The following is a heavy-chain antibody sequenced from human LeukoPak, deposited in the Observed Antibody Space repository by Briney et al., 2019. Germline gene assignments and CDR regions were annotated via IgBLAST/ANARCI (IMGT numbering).Heavy chain of an antibody. D-gene: IGHD3-9*01. CDR1: GFTFTSSA. CDR3: ARDHYDILTGYRYYYYYYMDV. V-gene: IGHV1-58*02. Sequence: SVKVSCKASGFTFTSSAMQWVRQARGQRLEWIGWIVVGSGNTNYAQKFQERVTITRDTSISTAYMELSRLRSDDAAVYYCARDHYDILTGYRYYYYYYMDVWGKGTTVTVSS. CDR2: IVVGSGNT. J-gene: IGHJ6*03.